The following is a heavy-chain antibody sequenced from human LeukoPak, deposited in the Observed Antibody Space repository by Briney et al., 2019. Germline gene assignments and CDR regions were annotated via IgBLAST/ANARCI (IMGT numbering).Heavy chain of an antibody. V-gene: IGHV4-34*01. CDR3: ARGSRYCSSTSYYTSSGLSVHYFDY. CDR2: INHSGST. CDR1: GGSFSGYY. Sequence: SETLSLTCAVYGGSFSGYYWSWIRQPPGKGLEWIGEINHSGSTNYNPSLKSRVTISVDTSKNQFSLKLSSVTAADTAVYYCARGSRYCSSTSYYTSSGLSVHYFDYWGQGTLVTVSS. D-gene: IGHD2-2*02. J-gene: IGHJ4*02.